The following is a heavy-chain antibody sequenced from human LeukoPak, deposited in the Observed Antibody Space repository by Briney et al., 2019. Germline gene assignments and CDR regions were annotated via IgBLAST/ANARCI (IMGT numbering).Heavy chain of an antibody. V-gene: IGHV4-30-4*08. CDR1: GGSISSGDYY. Sequence: SETLSLTCTVSGGSISSGDYYWSWIRQPPGQGLVWSGYVYYGGSTYYNPSLKSRVTISVDTSKNQFSLKLSSVTAADTAVYYCARARGITIFGVVGIGRFDPWGQGTLVTVSS. CDR2: VYYGGST. CDR3: ARARGITIFGVVGIGRFDP. D-gene: IGHD3-3*01. J-gene: IGHJ5*02.